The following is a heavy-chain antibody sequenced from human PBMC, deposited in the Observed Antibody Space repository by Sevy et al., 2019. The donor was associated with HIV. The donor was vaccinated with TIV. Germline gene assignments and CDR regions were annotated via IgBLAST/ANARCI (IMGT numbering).Heavy chain of an antibody. CDR1: GFTFSSYA. J-gene: IGHJ4*02. V-gene: IGHV3-30-3*01. Sequence: GGSLRLSCAASGFTFSSYAMNWVRQAPGKGLEWVAFISYDGSNKYYADSVKGRFTISRDNSNKTLYLPMHGLRVEDTAGYYCARGGYYGSGSNDGNYFDYWGQGTVVTVSS. D-gene: IGHD3-10*01. CDR3: ARGGYYGSGSNDGNYFDY. CDR2: ISYDGSNK.